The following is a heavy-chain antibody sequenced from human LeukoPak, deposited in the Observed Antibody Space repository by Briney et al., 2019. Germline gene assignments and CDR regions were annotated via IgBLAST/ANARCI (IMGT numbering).Heavy chain of an antibody. CDR2: IIPILGIA. Sequence: SVKVSCKASGGTFSSYAISWVRQAPGQGLEWMGRIIPILGIANYAQKFQGRVTITADKSTSTAYMELSSLRSDDTAVYYCARDLAARPSWFDPWGQGTLVTVSS. J-gene: IGHJ5*02. CDR3: ARDLAARPSWFDP. D-gene: IGHD6-6*01. CDR1: GGTFSSYA. V-gene: IGHV1-69*04.